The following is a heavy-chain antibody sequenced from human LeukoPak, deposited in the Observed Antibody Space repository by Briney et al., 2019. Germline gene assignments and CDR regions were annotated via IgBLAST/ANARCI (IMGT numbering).Heavy chain of an antibody. Sequence: ASVKVSCKASGGTFSSYAISWVRQAPGQGLEWMGGIIPIFGTANYAQKFQGRVTITTDESTSTAYMELSSLRSEDTAVYYCARDPEYSYDSSGPGAFDIWGQGTMVTVSS. J-gene: IGHJ3*02. D-gene: IGHD3-22*01. CDR3: ARDPEYSYDSSGPGAFDI. CDR1: GGTFSSYA. V-gene: IGHV1-69*05. CDR2: IIPIFGTA.